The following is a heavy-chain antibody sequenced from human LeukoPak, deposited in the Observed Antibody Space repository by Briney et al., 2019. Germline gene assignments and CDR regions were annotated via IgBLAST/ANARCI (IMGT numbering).Heavy chain of an antibody. D-gene: IGHD4-11*01. CDR2: IYYSGST. V-gene: IGHV4-59*01. CDR3: AKLQGYCDY. CDR1: GGSISSYY. Sequence: PSETLSLTCTVSGGSISSYYWSWIRQPPGKGLEWIGYIYYSGSTNYNPSLKSRVTISVDTSKNQFSLKLSSVTAADTAVYYCAKLQGYCDYWGQGTQVTVSS. J-gene: IGHJ4*02.